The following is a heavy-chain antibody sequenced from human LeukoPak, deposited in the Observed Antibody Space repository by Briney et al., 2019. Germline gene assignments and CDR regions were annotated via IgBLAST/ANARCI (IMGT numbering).Heavy chain of an antibody. CDR1: GYTFTSYD. CDR3: ARCGSGTDLYDYYFMDV. CDR2: INPNIGGT. J-gene: IGHJ6*03. D-gene: IGHD3-10*01. V-gene: IGHV1-2*02. Sequence: ASVKVSCKASGYTFTSYDINWVRQAPGQGPEWLGWINPNIGGTNYAQKFRGRVSLTRDTSTSTAYMELNSLRSDDTAVYYCARCGSGTDLYDYYFMDVWGKGTTVTVSS.